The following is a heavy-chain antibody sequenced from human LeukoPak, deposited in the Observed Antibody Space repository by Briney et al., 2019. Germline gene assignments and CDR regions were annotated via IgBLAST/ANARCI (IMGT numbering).Heavy chain of an antibody. Sequence: SQTLSLTCTVSGGSISSGGYYWSWIRQHPGKGLEWIAYMYSSGSTYYNPSLKSRITISLDTSKTQFSLKLGSVTAADTAVYYCARTKPLAAAGGAFDIWGQGTMVTVSS. CDR2: MYSSGST. J-gene: IGHJ3*02. D-gene: IGHD6-13*01. CDR1: GGSISSGGYY. CDR3: ARTKPLAAAGGAFDI. V-gene: IGHV4-31*03.